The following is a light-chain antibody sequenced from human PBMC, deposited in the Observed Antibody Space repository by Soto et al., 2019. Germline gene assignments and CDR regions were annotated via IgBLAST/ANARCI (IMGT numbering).Light chain of an antibody. V-gene: IGKV3-20*01. Sequence: EIVLTQSPGTLSLSPGERATLSCRASQSVSSSYLAWYQQKPGQAPRQLIYGASSRATGIPDRFSGSWSGTDFTLTITRLEPEDFAVYYCQPYPTSFGGGTRVEIK. CDR1: QSVSSSY. CDR2: GAS. CDR3: QPYPTS. J-gene: IGKJ4*01.